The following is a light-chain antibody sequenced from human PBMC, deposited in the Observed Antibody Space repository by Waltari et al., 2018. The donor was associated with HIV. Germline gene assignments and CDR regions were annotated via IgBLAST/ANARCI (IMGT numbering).Light chain of an antibody. CDR1: ALPKKY. CDR3: YSTDNRGGHKRV. J-gene: IGLJ1*01. V-gene: IGLV3-10*01. Sequence: SYELTQPPSVSVSPGQTARIICSGDALPKKYTYWYQQKSGQAPVLVIDEDNKRPAGIPERFSGSSAGTTATLTISGAQVEDEADYYCYSTDNRGGHKRVFGNGTTVTVL. CDR2: EDN.